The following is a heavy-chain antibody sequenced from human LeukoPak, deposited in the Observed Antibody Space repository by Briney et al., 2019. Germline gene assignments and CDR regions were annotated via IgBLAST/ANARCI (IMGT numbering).Heavy chain of an antibody. D-gene: IGHD1-26*01. Sequence: MSSETLSLTCAVYGGSFSGYYWSWIRQPPGKGLEWIGEINHSGSTNYNPSLKSRVTISVDKSKNQFSLKLSSVTAADTAVYYCARVRVGAFDIWGQGTMVTVSS. CDR3: ARVRVGAFDI. CDR2: INHSGST. CDR1: GGSFSGYY. V-gene: IGHV4-34*01. J-gene: IGHJ3*02.